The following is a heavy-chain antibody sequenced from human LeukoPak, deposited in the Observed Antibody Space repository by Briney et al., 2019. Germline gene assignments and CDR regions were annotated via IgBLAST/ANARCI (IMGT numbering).Heavy chain of an antibody. J-gene: IGHJ4*02. CDR2: IKQDGSQK. CDR1: GFTLSTYW. Sequence: SGGSLRLSCAASGFTLSTYWMSWVRQAPGKGLEWVANIKQDGSQKYYVDSVKGRFTISRDNDKNSLYLQMNSLRAEDTAVYYCARDQTPFVWGQGTLVTVSS. V-gene: IGHV3-7*01. CDR3: ARDQTPFV.